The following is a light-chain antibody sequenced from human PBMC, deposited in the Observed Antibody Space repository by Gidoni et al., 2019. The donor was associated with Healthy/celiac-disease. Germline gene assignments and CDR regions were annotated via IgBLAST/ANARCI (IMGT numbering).Light chain of an antibody. Sequence: DIQMTHSPSSLSASVGDRVTITCRASQSISSYLNWYQQKPGKAPKLLIYAASSLQSGVPSRFSGSGSGTDFTLTISSLQPEDFATYYCQQNYSNPWTFGQGTKVEIK. CDR2: AAS. J-gene: IGKJ1*01. CDR3: QQNYSNPWT. V-gene: IGKV1-39*01. CDR1: QSISSY.